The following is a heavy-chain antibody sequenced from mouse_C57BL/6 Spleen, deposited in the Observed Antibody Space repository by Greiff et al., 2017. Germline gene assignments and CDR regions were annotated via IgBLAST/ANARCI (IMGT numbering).Heavy chain of an antibody. CDR1: GYTFTSYW. V-gene: IGHV1-50*01. J-gene: IGHJ2*01. CDR2: IDPSDSYT. D-gene: IGHD1-1*01. Sequence: QVQLQQPGAELVKPGASVKLSCKASGYTFTSYWMQWVKQRPGQGLEWIGEIDPSDSYTNYNQKFKGKATLTVDTSSSTAYMQLSSLTSEDSAVYYCARRYGSRFDDWGKGTTLTVAS. CDR3: ARRYGSRFDD.